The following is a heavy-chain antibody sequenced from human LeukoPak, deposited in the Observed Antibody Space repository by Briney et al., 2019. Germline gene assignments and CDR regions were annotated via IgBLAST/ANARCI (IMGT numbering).Heavy chain of an antibody. CDR2: ISYDGSNK. CDR3: ARSDGVRVVLAAILPFCVPTFDY. V-gene: IGHV3-30*01. D-gene: IGHD2-2*02. J-gene: IGHJ4*02. Sequence: GGSLRLSCAASGFTFSSYAMHWVRQAPGKGLEWVAVISYDGSNKYYADSVKGRFTISRDNSKNTLYLQMNSLRAEDTAVYYCARSDGVRVVLAAILPFCVPTFDYWGQGTLVTVSS. CDR1: GFTFSSYA.